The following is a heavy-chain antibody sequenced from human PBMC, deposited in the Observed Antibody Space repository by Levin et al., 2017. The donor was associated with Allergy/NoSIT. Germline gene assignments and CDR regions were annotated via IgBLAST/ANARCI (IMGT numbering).Heavy chain of an antibody. CDR1: GFTFISFW. CDR2: IKQDGSET. D-gene: IGHD3-16*02. V-gene: IGHV3-7*01. Sequence: PGGSLRLSCAASGFTFISFWMTWVRQAPGKGLEWVANIKQDGSETYYVDSVKGRFTISRDNAKNSVYLQMNSLRVDDTAVYYCAREEGWGYHYGMDVWGQGTTVTVSS. CDR3: AREEGWGYHYGMDV. J-gene: IGHJ6*02.